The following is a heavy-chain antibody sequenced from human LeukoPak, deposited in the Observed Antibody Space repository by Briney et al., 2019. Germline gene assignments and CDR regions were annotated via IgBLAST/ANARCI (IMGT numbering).Heavy chain of an antibody. J-gene: IGHJ4*02. Sequence: GGSLRLSCAASGFTVSSNFMSWVRQAPGKGLEWVSVIYGGGTTYYADSVKGRFTVFRDNSKNTLYLQMNSLRVEDTAVYYCAREMATIRDYWGQGTLVTVSS. V-gene: IGHV3-66*02. CDR1: GFTVSSNF. D-gene: IGHD5-24*01. CDR2: IYGGGTT. CDR3: AREMATIRDY.